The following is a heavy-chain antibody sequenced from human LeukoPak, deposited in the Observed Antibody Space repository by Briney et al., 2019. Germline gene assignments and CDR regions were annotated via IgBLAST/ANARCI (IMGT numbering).Heavy chain of an antibody. D-gene: IGHD1-26*01. CDR3: ARHAFNSGSYFTFDY. V-gene: IGHV4-39*01. Sequence: SETLSLTCTVSGGSISSSSYYWGWIRQPPGKGLEWIGSIYYSGSTYYNPSLKSRVTISVDTSKNQFSLKLSSVTAADTAVYYCARHAFNSGSYFTFDYWGQGTLVTVSS. CDR2: IYYSGST. CDR1: GGSISSSSYY. J-gene: IGHJ4*02.